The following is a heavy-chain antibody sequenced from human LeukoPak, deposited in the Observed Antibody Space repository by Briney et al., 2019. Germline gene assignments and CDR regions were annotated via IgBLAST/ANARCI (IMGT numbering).Heavy chain of an antibody. D-gene: IGHD2-2*01. CDR1: GGSIRGYH. CDR3: ARWFCGASCYYMDV. V-gene: IGHV4-59*01. CDR2: LYYSGSP. J-gene: IGHJ6*03. Sequence: TSETLSLTCTVSGGSIRGYHWSWTRQPPGKGLEYIGHLYYSGSPYYNPSLKSRVTISVDTSKNQFSLKPSSVTAADTAVYYCARWFCGASCYYMDVWGKGTTVTVSS.